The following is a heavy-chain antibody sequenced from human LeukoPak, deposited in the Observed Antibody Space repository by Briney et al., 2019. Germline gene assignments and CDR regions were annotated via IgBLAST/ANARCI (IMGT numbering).Heavy chain of an antibody. CDR3: ARIRITMIADAFDI. CDR2: TSAYNGNT. J-gene: IGHJ3*02. CDR1: GYTFTSYG. Sequence: ASAKVSCKASGYTFTSYGISWVRQAPGQGLEWMGWTSAYNGNTNYAQKLQGRVTMTTDTSTSTAYMELRSLRSDDTAVYYCARIRITMIADAFDIWGQGTMVTVSS. D-gene: IGHD3-22*01. V-gene: IGHV1-18*01.